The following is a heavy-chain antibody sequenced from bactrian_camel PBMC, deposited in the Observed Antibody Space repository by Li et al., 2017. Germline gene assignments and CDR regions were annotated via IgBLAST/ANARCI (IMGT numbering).Heavy chain of an antibody. Sequence: HVQLVESGGGSVQTGGSLRLSCVVSGHSRGSNCVGWYRLPPGRAPAEREGIATIDTDGSTRYADSVKGRFTLSKDNAKNTLYLQMNSLKPEDSAMYYCAADFGPYCSGPYLARRANFEGQGTQVTVS. CDR2: IDTDGST. D-gene: IGHD2*01. J-gene: IGHJ4*01. CDR1: GHSRGSNC. V-gene: IGHV3S53*01.